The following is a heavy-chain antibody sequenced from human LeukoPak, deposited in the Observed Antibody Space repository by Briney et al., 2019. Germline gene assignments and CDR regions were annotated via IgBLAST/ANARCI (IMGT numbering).Heavy chain of an antibody. J-gene: IGHJ4*02. CDR2: ISSSSNYI. CDR3: ARRAALDY. CDR1: RFSFRRYI. D-gene: IGHD2-15*01. Sequence: GGSLRLSCPPSRFSFRRYIMNWVRQAPGKGLEWVSSISSSSNYIYYADSVKGRFTISRDNAKNSLYLQMNSLRAEDTAVYYWARRAALDYWGQGTLVTVSS. V-gene: IGHV3-21*01.